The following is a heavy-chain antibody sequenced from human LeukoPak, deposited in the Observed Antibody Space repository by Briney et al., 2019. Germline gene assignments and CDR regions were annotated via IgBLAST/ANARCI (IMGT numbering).Heavy chain of an antibody. J-gene: IGHJ4*02. Sequence: SETLSLTCAVYGGSFSGYYWSWIRQPPGKGLEWIGEINHSGSTNYNPSLKSRVTISVDTSKNQFSLKLSSVTAADTAVYYCARGCIAAAVLWVYYFDYWGQGTLVTVSS. CDR1: GGSFSGYY. D-gene: IGHD6-13*01. CDR2: INHSGST. V-gene: IGHV4-34*01. CDR3: ARGCIAAAVLWVYYFDY.